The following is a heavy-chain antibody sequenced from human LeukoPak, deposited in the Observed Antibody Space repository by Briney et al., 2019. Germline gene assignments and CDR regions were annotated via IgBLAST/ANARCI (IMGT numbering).Heavy chain of an antibody. CDR1: GFTFSSYA. V-gene: IGHV3-30-3*01. Sequence: GGSLRLSCAASGFTFSSYAMHWVRQAPGKGLEWVAVISYDGSNKYYADSVKGRFTISRDNSKSTLYLQMNSLRAEDTAVYYCARGDSSGWGLLDYWGQGTLVTVSS. J-gene: IGHJ4*02. CDR3: ARGDSSGWGLLDY. D-gene: IGHD6-19*01. CDR2: ISYDGSNK.